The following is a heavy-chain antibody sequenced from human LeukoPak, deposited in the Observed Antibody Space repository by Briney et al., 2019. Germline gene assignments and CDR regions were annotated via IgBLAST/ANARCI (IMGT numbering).Heavy chain of an antibody. V-gene: IGHV4-59*01. J-gene: IGHJ3*02. D-gene: IGHD3-22*01. CDR2: ISYSGST. CDR1: GGSISSSY. CDR3: ARWEYYYDSSGSPAAAFDI. Sequence: SETLSLTCTVSGGSISSSYWSWIRQPPGKGLEWIGYISYSGSTNCNPSLKSRVTISVDTSKNQFSLKLSSVTAADTAVYYCARWEYYYDSSGSPAAAFDIWGQGTMVTVSS.